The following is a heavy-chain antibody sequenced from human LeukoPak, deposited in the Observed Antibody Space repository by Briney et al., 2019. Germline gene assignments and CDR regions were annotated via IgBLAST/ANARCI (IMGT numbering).Heavy chain of an antibody. D-gene: IGHD6-6*01. CDR2: INWNGGST. CDR1: GFTFSSYE. V-gene: IGHV3-20*04. CDR3: ARSGRAIAARPDEAYYYYMDV. Sequence: RPGGSLRLSCAASGFTFSSYEMNWVRQAPGKGLEWVSGINWNGGSTGYADSVKGRFTISRDNAKDSLYLQMNSLRAEDTALYYCARSGRAIAARPDEAYYYYMDVWGKGTTVTVSS. J-gene: IGHJ6*03.